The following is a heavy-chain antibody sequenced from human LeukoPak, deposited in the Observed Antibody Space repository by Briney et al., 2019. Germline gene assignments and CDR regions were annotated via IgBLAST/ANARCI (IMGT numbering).Heavy chain of an antibody. Sequence: SETLSLTCTVSGGSISSYYWSWIRQPPGKGLEWIGYIYYSGSTVYNPSLRSRVTISVDTSKSQFSLKLSSVTAADTAVYYCASGRGLYSFYAFDIWGQGTMVTVSS. CDR2: IYYSGST. CDR3: ASGRGLYSFYAFDI. CDR1: GGSISSYY. V-gene: IGHV4-59*01. D-gene: IGHD5-18*01. J-gene: IGHJ3*02.